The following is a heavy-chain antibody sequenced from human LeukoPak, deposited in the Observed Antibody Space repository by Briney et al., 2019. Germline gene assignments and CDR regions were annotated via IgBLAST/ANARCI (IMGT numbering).Heavy chain of an antibody. J-gene: IGHJ3*01. Sequence: SETLSLTCTVSGGSISSRYWTWIRQSPVKGLEWIGYVYSTGSTNYNPSLKSRVSISVDTSNNRFSLRLTSVTAADTAVYYCARWGDAFDLWGQGTMVTVSP. V-gene: IGHV4-59*11. CDR3: ARWGDAFDL. CDR1: GGSISSRY. D-gene: IGHD7-27*01. CDR2: VYSTGST.